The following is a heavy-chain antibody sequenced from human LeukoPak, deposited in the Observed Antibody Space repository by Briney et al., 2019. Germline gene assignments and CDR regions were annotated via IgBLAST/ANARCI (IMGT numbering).Heavy chain of an antibody. CDR1: GGSFSGYY. J-gene: IGHJ4*02. CDR3: AREASDSSSWIDY. V-gene: IGHV4-34*01. D-gene: IGHD6-13*01. Sequence: SETLSLTCAVYGGSFSGYYWSWIRQPPGKGLEWIGEINHSGSTNYNPSLKSRVTISVDTSKNQFSLKLSSVTAADTAVYYCAREASDSSSWIDYWGQGTLVTVSS. CDR2: INHSGST.